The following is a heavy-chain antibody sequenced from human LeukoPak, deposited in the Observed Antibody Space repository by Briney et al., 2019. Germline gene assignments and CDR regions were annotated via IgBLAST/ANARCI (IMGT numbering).Heavy chain of an antibody. CDR2: INPNSGGT. CDR1: GYTFTGYY. CDR3: ARERTGSAKRYWFDP. V-gene: IGHV1-2*02. Sequence: ASVKVSCKASGYTFTGYYMHWVRQAPGQGLEWMGWINPNSGGTNYAQKFQGRVTMTRDTSISTAYMELSRLRSDDTAVYYCARERTGSAKRYWFDPWGQGTLVTVSS. D-gene: IGHD6-25*01. J-gene: IGHJ5*02.